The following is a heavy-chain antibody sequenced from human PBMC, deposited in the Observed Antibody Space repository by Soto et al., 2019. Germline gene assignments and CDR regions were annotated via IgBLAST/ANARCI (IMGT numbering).Heavy chain of an antibody. D-gene: IGHD3-3*01. CDR2: IYWDDDK. V-gene: IGHV2-5*02. CDR3: AHRILLTVFGLVTTTAIYFDF. Sequence: QITLNESGPTVVKPAETLTLTCTFSGFSLTTSGVGVGWIRQSPGKAPEWLALIYWDDDKRYSASLKSSLTITKDTSKNQVVLTMASVDPADTATYYCAHRILLTVFGLVTTTAIYFDFWGQGTPVVVSS. J-gene: IGHJ4*02. CDR1: GFSLTTSGVG.